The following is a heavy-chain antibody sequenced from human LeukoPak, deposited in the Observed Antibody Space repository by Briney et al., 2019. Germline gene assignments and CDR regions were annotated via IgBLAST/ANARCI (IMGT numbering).Heavy chain of an antibody. Sequence: GGSLRLSCAASGFXFSSYAISWVRQAPGKGLEWVSAISGSGGSTYYADSVRGRFAISRDNSKNTLYLQMNSLRAEDTAVYYCGRLHPTDNWFDPWGQGTLVTVSS. D-gene: IGHD4-11*01. CDR3: GRLHPTDNWFDP. CDR2: ISGSGGST. CDR1: GFXFSSYA. V-gene: IGHV3-23*01. J-gene: IGHJ5*02.